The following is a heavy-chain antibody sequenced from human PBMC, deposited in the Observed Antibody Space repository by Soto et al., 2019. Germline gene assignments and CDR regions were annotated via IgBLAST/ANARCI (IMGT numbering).Heavy chain of an antibody. Sequence: QLQLQESGPGLVKPSETLSLTCTVSGGSISSSSYYWGWIRQPPGKGLEWIGSIYYSGSTYYNPSLKSRVTISVDTSKNQFSLKLSSVTAADTAVYYCARQEGAVAGTGGYFDLWGRGTLVTVSS. V-gene: IGHV4-39*01. J-gene: IGHJ2*01. CDR3: ARQEGAVAGTGGYFDL. CDR2: IYYSGST. CDR1: GGSISSSSYY. D-gene: IGHD6-19*01.